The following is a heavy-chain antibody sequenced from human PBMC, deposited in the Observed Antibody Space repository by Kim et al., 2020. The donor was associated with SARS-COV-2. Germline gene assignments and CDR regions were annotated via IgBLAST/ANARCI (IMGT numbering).Heavy chain of an antibody. CDR2: INPNSGGT. D-gene: IGHD4-4*01. CDR3: ARDWGYSICLFYMDV. CDR1: GYTFTGYY. V-gene: IGHV1-2*02. Sequence: ASVKVSCKASGYTFTGYYMHWVRQAPGQGLEWMGWINPNSGGTNYAQKFQGRVTMTRDTSNSTAYMELSRLRSDDTAVYYCARDWGYSICLFYMDVWGKGTTVTVSS. J-gene: IGHJ6*03.